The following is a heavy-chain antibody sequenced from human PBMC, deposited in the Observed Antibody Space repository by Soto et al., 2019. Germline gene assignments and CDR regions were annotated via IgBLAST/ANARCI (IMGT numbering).Heavy chain of an antibody. D-gene: IGHD1-26*01. V-gene: IGHV1-46*03. Sequence: GASVKVSWKAIGYSFTSHYMHWVRQAPGQGLEWMGTIYPGGVNIGYAQKFKGRVTMTKDTSTSTVYTELNSLTSEDTAVYHCARVQSYPALFRSFVPWG. CDR2: IYPGGVNI. J-gene: IGHJ5*02. CDR3: ARVQSYPALFRSFVP. CDR1: GYSFTSHY.